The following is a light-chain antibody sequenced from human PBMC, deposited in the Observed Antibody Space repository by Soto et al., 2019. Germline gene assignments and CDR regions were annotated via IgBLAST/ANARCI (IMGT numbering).Light chain of an antibody. J-gene: IGKJ5*01. Sequence: DIQLTQSPSFLSASVGDRVTITCRASHGISRYLAWYQQKPGKAPKLLTSTASTLQSGVPSRFSGSGSGTDFTLTIICLQSEDFATYYGQQYYSYLITLGQGTRLEI. V-gene: IGKV1-9*01. CDR3: QQYYSYLIT. CDR1: HGISRY. CDR2: TAS.